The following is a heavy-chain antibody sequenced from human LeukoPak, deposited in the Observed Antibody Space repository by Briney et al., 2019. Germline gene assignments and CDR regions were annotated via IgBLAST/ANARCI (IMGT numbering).Heavy chain of an antibody. D-gene: IGHD3-3*01. CDR2: IYYSGST. CDR1: GGSISSYY. V-gene: IGHV4-59*01. Sequence: PSETLSLTCTVSGGSISSYYWSWIRQPPGKGLEWIGYIYYSGSTNYNPSLKSRVTISVDTSKNQFSLKLSSVTAADTAVYYCASYDFWSGYYIYWGQGTLVTVSS. CDR3: ASYDFWSGYYIY. J-gene: IGHJ4*02.